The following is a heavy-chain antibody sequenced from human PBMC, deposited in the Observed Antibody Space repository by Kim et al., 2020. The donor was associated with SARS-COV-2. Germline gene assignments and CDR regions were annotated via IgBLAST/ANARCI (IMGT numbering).Heavy chain of an antibody. V-gene: IGHV3-48*02. CDR1: GFTFSAYD. CDR3: VRDRMGGAFDI. Sequence: GGSLRLSCATSGFTFSAYDMNWVRLAPGKGLEWLSFITKTSTTIYYADSVEGRFTISRDNAKNSLYLQMNSLRDEDTALYYCVRDRMGGAFDIWGQGTMVTVSS. CDR2: ITKTSTTI. D-gene: IGHD3-16*01. J-gene: IGHJ3*02.